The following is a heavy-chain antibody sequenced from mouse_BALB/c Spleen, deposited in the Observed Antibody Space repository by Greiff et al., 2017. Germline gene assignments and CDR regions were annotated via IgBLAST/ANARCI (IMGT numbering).Heavy chain of an antibody. V-gene: IGHV5-12-2*01. Sequence: EVKVVESGGGLVQPGGSLKLSCAASGFTFSSYTMSWVRQTPEKRLEWVAYISNGGGSTYYPDTVKGRFTISRDNAKNTLYLQMSSLKSEDTAMYYCARQDYYGSGYYYAMDYWGQGTSVTVSS. J-gene: IGHJ4*01. D-gene: IGHD1-1*01. CDR1: GFTFSSYT. CDR2: ISNGGGST. CDR3: ARQDYYGSGYYYAMDY.